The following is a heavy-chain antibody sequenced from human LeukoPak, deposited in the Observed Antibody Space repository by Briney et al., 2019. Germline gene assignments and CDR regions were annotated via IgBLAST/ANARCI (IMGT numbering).Heavy chain of an antibody. CDR1: VGTFSSYA. CDR2: IIPIFGTA. CDR3: ATNGGYAFDI. V-gene: IGHV1-69*13. Sequence: SVKVSCKASVGTFSSYAINWVRQAPGQGLEWMGGIIPIFGTANYAQKFQGRVTITADESTSTAYMELSSLRSEDTAVYYCATNGGYAFDIWGQGTMVTVSS. D-gene: IGHD3-16*01. J-gene: IGHJ3*02.